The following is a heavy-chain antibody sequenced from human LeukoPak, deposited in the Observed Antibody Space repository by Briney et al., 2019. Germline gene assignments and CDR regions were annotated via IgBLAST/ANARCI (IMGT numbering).Heavy chain of an antibody. D-gene: IGHD3-10*01. CDR2: IDPSTGDT. CDR1: GQSLTGYF. V-gene: IGHV1-2*06. J-gene: IGHJ4*02. Sequence: ASVKVSCKASGQSLTGYFIHWVRQAPGQGLEWVGRIDPSTGDTIYAQNFQGRVTVTSATSISTAYMELSRLTSDDTAVYFCARLGLHGSGTYYFLDYWGQGTLVTVSS. CDR3: ARLGLHGSGTYYFLDY.